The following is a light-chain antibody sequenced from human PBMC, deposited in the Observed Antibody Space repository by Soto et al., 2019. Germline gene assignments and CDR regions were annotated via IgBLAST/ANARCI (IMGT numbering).Light chain of an antibody. J-gene: IGKJ1*01. V-gene: IGKV3-20*01. CDR3: HRYGSSPRET. CDR2: GAS. CDR1: QSVSSNY. Sequence: IVLTQSPGTLSLSPGERATLSCWASQSVSSNYLAWYQQKPGQAPRLLIYGASSRATGISDKFSGSGSGTNFTLTISRQEPQHFAVYYCHRYGSSPRETFGQGTKVEI.